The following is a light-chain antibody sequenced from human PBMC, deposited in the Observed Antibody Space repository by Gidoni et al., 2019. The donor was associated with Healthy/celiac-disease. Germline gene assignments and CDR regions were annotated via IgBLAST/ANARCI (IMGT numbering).Light chain of an antibody. Sequence: QPALTQPASGSGCPGQSITISRTGTSSDVGGYNFVSWYQQHPGKAPKLMIYEVSNRPSGVSNRFSGSKSGNTASLTISGLQAEDEADYYCSSYTSSSRVFGGGTKLTVL. J-gene: IGLJ2*01. CDR3: SSYTSSSRV. V-gene: IGLV2-14*01. CDR1: SSDVGGYNF. CDR2: EVS.